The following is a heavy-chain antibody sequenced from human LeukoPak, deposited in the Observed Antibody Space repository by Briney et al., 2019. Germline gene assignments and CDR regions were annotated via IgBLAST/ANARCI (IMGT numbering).Heavy chain of an antibody. V-gene: IGHV1-2*02. J-gene: IGHJ5*02. Sequence: ASVKVSCKASGYTFTGYYMHWVRQAPGQGLEWMGWINPNSGGTNYAQKFQGRVTMTRDTSISTAYMELSRLRSDDPAVYYCARDIVATIIISWFDPWGQGTLVTVSS. CDR2: INPNSGGT. CDR3: ARDIVATIIISWFDP. CDR1: GYTFTGYY. D-gene: IGHD5-12*01.